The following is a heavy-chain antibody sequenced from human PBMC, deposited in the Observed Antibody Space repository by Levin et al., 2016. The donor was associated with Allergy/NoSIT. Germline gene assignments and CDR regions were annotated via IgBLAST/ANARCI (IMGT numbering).Heavy chain of an antibody. Sequence: GESLKISCAASGFTFSNHWMGWVRQAPGKGLEWVANIKHDGSDKYYVDSVKGRFTISRDNAKNSLYLQMHSLRAEDTAVYFCARDLVKGGVSDIDDYWGQGTLVTVSS. CDR2: IKHDGSDK. J-gene: IGHJ4*02. V-gene: IGHV3-7*03. CDR3: ARDLVKGGVSDIDDY. D-gene: IGHD3-16*01. CDR1: GFTFSNHW.